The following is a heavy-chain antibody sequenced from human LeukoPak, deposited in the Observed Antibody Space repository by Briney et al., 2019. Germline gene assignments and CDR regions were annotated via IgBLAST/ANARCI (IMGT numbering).Heavy chain of an antibody. D-gene: IGHD3-9*01. CDR3: ARETKGDILTGSRFDP. V-gene: IGHV1-18*01. Sequence: ASVKVSCKASGHTFTNYGITWVRQAPGQGLEWMGWISAYNGNTNYAQKFQGRVTMTTDTSTNTVYMELRSLRSDDTAVYYCARETKGDILTGSRFDPWGQGTLVTVSS. CDR2: ISAYNGNT. CDR1: GHTFTNYG. J-gene: IGHJ5*02.